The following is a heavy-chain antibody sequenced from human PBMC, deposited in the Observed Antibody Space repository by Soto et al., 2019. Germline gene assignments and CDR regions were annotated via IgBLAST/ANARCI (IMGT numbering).Heavy chain of an antibody. CDR3: ARGLRFLEWGGWWFDP. Sequence: EVQLVESGGGLVKPGGSLRLSCATSGFTFSSYSMNWVRQAPGKGLEWVSSISSSSSYIYYADSVKGRFTISRDNAKNSLYLQMNSLRAEDTAVYYCARGLRFLEWGGWWFDPWGQGTLVTVSS. CDR1: GFTFSSYS. J-gene: IGHJ5*02. CDR2: ISSSSSYI. D-gene: IGHD3-3*01. V-gene: IGHV3-21*01.